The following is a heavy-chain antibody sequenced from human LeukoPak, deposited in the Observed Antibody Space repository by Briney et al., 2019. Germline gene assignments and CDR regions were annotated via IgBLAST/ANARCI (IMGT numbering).Heavy chain of an antibody. CDR2: IYYSGST. D-gene: IGHD3-22*01. V-gene: IGHV4-31*03. CDR1: GGSISSGGYY. CDR3: ARAKRYYDSSGYFPDSDY. Sequence: SQTLSLTCTVSGGSISSGGYYWSWIRQHPGKGLEWIGYIYYSGSTYYNPSLKSRVTIPVDTSKNQFSLKLSSVTAADTAVYYCARAKRYYDSSGYFPDSDYWGQGTPVTVSS. J-gene: IGHJ4*02.